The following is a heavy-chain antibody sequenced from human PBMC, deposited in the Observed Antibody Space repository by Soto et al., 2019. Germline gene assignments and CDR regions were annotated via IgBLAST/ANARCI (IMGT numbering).Heavy chain of an antibody. CDR3: ARDLDYAFDY. CDR2: IGGVSSTI. V-gene: IGHV3-48*01. D-gene: IGHD4-17*01. Sequence: GGSLRLSCSASGFTFSAYSMNWVRQAPGKGLEWVSYIGGVSSTISYADSVEGRFTISRDNAKSSVFLQMNSLRAEDTALYYCARDLDYAFDYWGPGVVVTVSS. J-gene: IGHJ4*02. CDR1: GFTFSAYS.